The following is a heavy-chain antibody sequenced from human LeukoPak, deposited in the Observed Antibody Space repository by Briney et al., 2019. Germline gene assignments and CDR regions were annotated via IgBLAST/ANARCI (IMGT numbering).Heavy chain of an antibody. CDR2: ISGDGGST. V-gene: IGHV3-43*02. CDR1: GFTFDDYA. D-gene: IGHD3-10*01. J-gene: IGHJ3*02. CDR3: AKDRSLQSGISAFDI. Sequence: RPGGSLRLSCAASGFTFDDYAMHWVRQAPGKGLEWVSLISGDGGSTYYADSVKGRFTISRDNSKNSLYLQMNSLRTEDTALYYCAKDRSLQSGISAFDIWGQGTMVTVSS.